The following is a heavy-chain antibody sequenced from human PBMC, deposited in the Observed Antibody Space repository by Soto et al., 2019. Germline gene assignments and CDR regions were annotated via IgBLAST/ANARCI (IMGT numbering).Heavy chain of an antibody. D-gene: IGHD5-12*01. J-gene: IGHJ4*02. CDR1: GFTFSSYS. V-gene: IGHV3-21*01. Sequence: EVQLVESGGGLVKPGGSLRLSCAASGFTFSSYSMNWVRQAPGKGLEWVSSISSSSSYIYFADSVKGRFTISRDNAKNSLYLQMNSLRAEDTAVYYCARDVSATIGSGDYWGQGTLVTVSS. CDR3: ARDVSATIGSGDY. CDR2: ISSSSSYI.